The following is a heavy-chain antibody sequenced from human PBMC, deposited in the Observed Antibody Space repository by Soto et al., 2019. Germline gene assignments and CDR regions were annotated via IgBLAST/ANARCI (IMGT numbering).Heavy chain of an antibody. CDR3: ASDRGYGLVN. Sequence: QVQLVQSGAEVKKPGSSVKVSCNVSGGTLSSYGFNWVRQAPGQGLEWMGGIIPMFGITNHTQKFQDRITISAEASTNTAYMELRSLGADDTAIYYCASDRGYGLVNWGRGTLITVSS. J-gene: IGHJ4*02. D-gene: IGHD2-15*01. CDR2: IIPMFGIT. V-gene: IGHV1-69*12. CDR1: GGTLSSYG.